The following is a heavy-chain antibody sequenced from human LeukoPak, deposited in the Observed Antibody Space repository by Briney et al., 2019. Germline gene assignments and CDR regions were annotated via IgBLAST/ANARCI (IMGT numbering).Heavy chain of an antibody. CDR2: IYYSGST. Sequence: PSETLSLTCIVSGGSISSYYWSWIRQPPGKGLEWIGYIYYSGSTNYNPSFKSRVTISVDTSKNQFSLKLSSVTAADTAVYYCARGITMVRKYNWFDPWGQGTLVTVSS. J-gene: IGHJ5*02. CDR1: GGSISSYY. D-gene: IGHD3-10*01. CDR3: ARGITMVRKYNWFDP. V-gene: IGHV4-59*01.